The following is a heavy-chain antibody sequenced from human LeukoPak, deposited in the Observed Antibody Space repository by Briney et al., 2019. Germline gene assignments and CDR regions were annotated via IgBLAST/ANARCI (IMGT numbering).Heavy chain of an antibody. V-gene: IGHV1-2*02. Sequence: ASVKVSCKASGYTFTGHYMHWARQAPGQGLEWMGWINPNSGGTNYAQKFQGRVTMTRDTSISTAYMELSRLRSDDTAVYYCARVGSLGYSSSASDFDYWGQGTLVTVSS. D-gene: IGHD6-6*01. CDR2: INPNSGGT. CDR3: ARVGSLGYSSSASDFDY. J-gene: IGHJ4*02. CDR1: GYTFTGHY.